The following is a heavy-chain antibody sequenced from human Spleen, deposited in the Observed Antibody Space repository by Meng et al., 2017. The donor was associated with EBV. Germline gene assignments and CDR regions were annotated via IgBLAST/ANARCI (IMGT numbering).Heavy chain of an antibody. V-gene: IGHV1-18*01. J-gene: IGHJ4*02. CDR2: ISAYNGNT. CDR1: GYTFTSYG. Sequence: QFHLLQTGAEVKKPGASVRVACKASGYTFTSYGITWVRQAPGQGLEWMGWISAYNGNTNYTQKFHDRVTMTTDTYTSTAYMELRGLRSDDTAVYYCARNPLSGYSGYDYWGQGTLVTVSS. CDR3: ARNPLSGYSGYDY. D-gene: IGHD5-12*01.